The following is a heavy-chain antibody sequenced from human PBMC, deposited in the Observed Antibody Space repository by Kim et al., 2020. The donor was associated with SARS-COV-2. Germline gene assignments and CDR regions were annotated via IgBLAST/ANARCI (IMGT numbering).Heavy chain of an antibody. V-gene: IGHV1-24*01. D-gene: IGHD1-26*01. Sequence: QKFQSRVTMTEDTSTETAYMELSSLRSEETAVYYCATGGGSYYRGYWFDPWGQGTLVTVSS. J-gene: IGHJ5*02. CDR3: ATGGGSYYRGYWFDP.